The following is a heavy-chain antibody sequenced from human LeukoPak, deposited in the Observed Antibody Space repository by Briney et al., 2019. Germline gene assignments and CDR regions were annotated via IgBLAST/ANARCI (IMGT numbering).Heavy chain of an antibody. Sequence: PGGSLRLSCAASGFTFSSYSMNWVRQAPGKGLEWVSSISSSSSYIYYADSVKGRFTISRDNAKNSLYLRMNSLRAEDTAVYYCARDSVYYDSSGYYSDWGQGTLVTVSS. D-gene: IGHD3-22*01. CDR3: ARDSVYYDSSGYYSD. V-gene: IGHV3-21*01. CDR2: ISSSSSYI. CDR1: GFTFSSYS. J-gene: IGHJ1*01.